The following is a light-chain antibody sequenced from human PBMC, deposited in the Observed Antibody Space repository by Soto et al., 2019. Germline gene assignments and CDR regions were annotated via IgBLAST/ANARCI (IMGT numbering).Light chain of an antibody. CDR3: SSYISDNTYV. V-gene: IGLV2-14*01. J-gene: IGLJ1*01. CDR2: EVR. CDR1: SNDVGGYNY. Sequence: QSVLTQPASVSGSPGQSITISCTGTSNDVGGYNYVSWYQQHPGKAPKLMIYEVRNRPSGVSNRFSGSKSGNTASLTVSGLQAEDEADYHCSSYISDNTYVFGTGTKVTVL.